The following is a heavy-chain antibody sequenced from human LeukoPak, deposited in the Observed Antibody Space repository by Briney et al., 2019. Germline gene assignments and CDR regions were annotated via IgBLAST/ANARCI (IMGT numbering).Heavy chain of an antibody. CDR2: INHSGST. J-gene: IGHJ5*02. Sequence: PSETLSLTCAVYGGSFSGYYWSWIRHPPGKGLEWIGEINHSGSTNYNPSLKSRVTISVDTSKNQFSLKLSSVTAADTAVYYCARGIITMVRGVIITKGNWFDPWGQGTLVTVSS. V-gene: IGHV4-34*01. CDR3: ARGIITMVRGVIITKGNWFDP. D-gene: IGHD3-10*01. CDR1: GGSFSGYY.